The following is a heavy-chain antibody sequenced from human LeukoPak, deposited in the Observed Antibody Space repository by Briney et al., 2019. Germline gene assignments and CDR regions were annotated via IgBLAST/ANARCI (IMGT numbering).Heavy chain of an antibody. V-gene: IGHV4-30-4*01. CDR3: ARGHDYGDYVSETIFDY. CDR2: IYYSGST. CDR1: GGSISSGDYY. Sequence: SGTLSLTCTVSGGSISSGDYYWSWIRQPPGKGLEWIGYIYYSGSTYYNPSLKSRVTISVDTSKNQFSLKLSSVTAADTAVYYCARGHDYGDYVSETIFDYWGQGTLVTVSS. D-gene: IGHD4-17*01. J-gene: IGHJ4*02.